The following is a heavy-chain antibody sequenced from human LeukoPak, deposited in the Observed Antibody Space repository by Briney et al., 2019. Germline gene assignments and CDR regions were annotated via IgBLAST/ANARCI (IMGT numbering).Heavy chain of an antibody. V-gene: IGHV4-30-2*01. CDR3: LRDIRGSST. D-gene: IGHD1-26*01. J-gene: IGHJ5*02. CDR1: GASISSGGYS. Sequence: PSETLSLTCAVSGASISSGGYSWSWIRQPPGKGLEWIGCIYHTGSTHYNPSLKSRVTMSIDTSKNQFSLNLNSVTAADTAVYYCLRDIRGSSTWGQGTLVTVSS. CDR2: IYHTGST.